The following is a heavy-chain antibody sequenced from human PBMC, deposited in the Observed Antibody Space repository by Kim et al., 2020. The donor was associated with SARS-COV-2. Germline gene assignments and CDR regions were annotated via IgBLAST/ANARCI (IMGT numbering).Heavy chain of an antibody. Sequence: TLSLTCNVSGASITSGGYYWSWIRQHPGKGLEWIGYIYHSGSTYYNPSLQSRISISIDSSKNHFSLSLRSMTAADTAVYYCAKDWAGTTSMGYWGQGILVTVSS. CDR1: GASITSGGYY. CDR2: IYHSGST. CDR3: AKDWAGTTSMGY. J-gene: IGHJ4*02. D-gene: IGHD1-7*01. V-gene: IGHV4-31*03.